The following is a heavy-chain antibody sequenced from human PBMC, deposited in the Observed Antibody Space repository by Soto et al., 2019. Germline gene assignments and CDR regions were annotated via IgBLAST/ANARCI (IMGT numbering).Heavy chain of an antibody. CDR1: GEGLCIYS. Sequence: SSVKRSRKTSGEGLCIYSSGCRRQTPGQGLEWMGGIIPIFGTANYAQKFQGRVTITADESTSTAYMELSSLRSEDTAVYYCARDWESSDSSVWAQGTLVTVSS. D-gene: IGHD3-22*01. J-gene: IGHJ4*02. CDR3: ARDWESSDSSV. CDR2: IIPIFGTA. V-gene: IGHV1-69*01.